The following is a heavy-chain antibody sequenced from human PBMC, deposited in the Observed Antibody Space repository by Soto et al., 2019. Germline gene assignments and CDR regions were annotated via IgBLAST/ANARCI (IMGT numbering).Heavy chain of an antibody. CDR2: IIPIFGTA. V-gene: IGHV1-69*13. Sequence: SVKVSCKASGGTFSSYAISWGRQAPGQGLEGMGGIIPIFGTANYAQKFQGRVTITADESTSTAYMELSSLRSEDTAVYYCARGGVPSSDYYGPRVGRWFDSWGQGTLVTVSS. CDR3: ARGGVPSSDYYGPRVGRWFDS. D-gene: IGHD3-10*01. J-gene: IGHJ5*01. CDR1: GGTFSSYA.